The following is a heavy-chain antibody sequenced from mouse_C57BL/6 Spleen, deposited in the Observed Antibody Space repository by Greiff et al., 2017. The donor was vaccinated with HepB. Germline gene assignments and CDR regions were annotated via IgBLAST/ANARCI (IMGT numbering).Heavy chain of an antibody. CDR3: TRVYDYGRSHAMDY. Sequence: EVQLVESGEGLVKPGGSLKLSCAASGFTFSSYAMSWVRQTPEKRLEWVAYISSGGDYIYYADTVKGRFTISRDNARNTLYLQMSSLKSEDTAMYYCTRVYDYGRSHAMDYWGQGTSVTVSS. V-gene: IGHV5-9-1*02. CDR1: GFTFSSYA. CDR2: ISSGGDYI. J-gene: IGHJ4*01. D-gene: IGHD2-4*01.